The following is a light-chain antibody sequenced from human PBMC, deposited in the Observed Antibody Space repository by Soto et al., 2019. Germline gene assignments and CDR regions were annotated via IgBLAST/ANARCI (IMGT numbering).Light chain of an antibody. V-gene: IGKV3-20*01. CDR2: GAP. Sequence: ENVLTHSPIPPSLSPGCRATLFCSARQSLTNPYIAWYQQKPGQAPRLLIYGAPSRATGIPDRFSGSGSGTDFTLTISRLGPEDFAVYYCQQYSSSPPLTFGGGTKVDIK. CDR3: QQYSSSPPLT. J-gene: IGKJ4*01. CDR1: QSLTNPY.